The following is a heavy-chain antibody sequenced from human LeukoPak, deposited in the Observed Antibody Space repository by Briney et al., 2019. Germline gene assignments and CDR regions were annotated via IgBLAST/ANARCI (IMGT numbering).Heavy chain of an antibody. J-gene: IGHJ4*02. CDR1: GGSISSYY. V-gene: IGHV4-59*08. CDR3: ARIMYSYGPQEYYFDY. Sequence: SETLSLTCTVSGGSISSYYWSWTRQPPGKGLEWIGYIYYSGSTNYNPSLKSRVTISVDTSKNQFSLKLSSVTAADTAVYYCARIMYSYGPQEYYFDYWGQGTLVTVSS. CDR2: IYYSGST. D-gene: IGHD5-18*01.